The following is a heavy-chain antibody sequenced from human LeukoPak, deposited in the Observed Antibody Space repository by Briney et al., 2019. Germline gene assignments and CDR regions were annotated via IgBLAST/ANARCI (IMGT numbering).Heavy chain of an antibody. CDR1: GFTFSIYS. Sequence: GGSLRLSCAASGFTFSIYSMNWVRQAPGKGLEWVSAIDSSSRSIYYADSVKGRFTISRDNAKNSLYLQMNSLRAEDTAVYYCARDLMVRGGTGGGYWGQGTLVTVSS. V-gene: IGHV3-21*04. CDR3: ARDLMVRGGTGGGY. CDR2: IDSSSRSI. D-gene: IGHD3-10*01. J-gene: IGHJ4*02.